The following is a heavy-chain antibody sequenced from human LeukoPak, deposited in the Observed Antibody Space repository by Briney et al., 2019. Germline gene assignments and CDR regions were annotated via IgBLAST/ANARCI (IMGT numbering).Heavy chain of an antibody. V-gene: IGHV4-59*11. D-gene: IGHD4-17*01. J-gene: IGHJ3*02. Sequence: SETLSLTCTVSGDSMNSHYWSWIRQPPGKGLEWIGYISYIGSTSYNPSLKSRVTISVDTSKNQFSLKLSSVTAADTAVYYCARDPTTVTKGLDIWGKGTMVTVSS. CDR1: GDSMNSHY. CDR3: ARDPTTVTKGLDI. CDR2: ISYIGST.